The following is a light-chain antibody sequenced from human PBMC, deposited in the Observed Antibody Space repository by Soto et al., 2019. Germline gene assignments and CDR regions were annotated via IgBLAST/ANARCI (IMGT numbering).Light chain of an antibody. CDR3: ISYTDRQSYL. CDR2: AVS. J-gene: IGLJ1*01. V-gene: IGLV2-14*03. Sequence: QSALTQPASVSGSPGQSITISCSVTSSDIGSYDHVAWYQQFAGKSPKLIIYAVSDGPSGVSDRFSGSKSGISASLTISRLQTEDEADYYCISYTDRQSYLFGTGTKVTVL. CDR1: SSDIGSYDH.